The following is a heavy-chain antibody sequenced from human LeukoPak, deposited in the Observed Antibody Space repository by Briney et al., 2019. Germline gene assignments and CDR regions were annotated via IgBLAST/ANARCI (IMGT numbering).Heavy chain of an antibody. J-gene: IGHJ3*02. Sequence: GSGPTLVKPTQTLTLTCTFSGFSLSASGVGVGWIRQPPGKALEWLALIYWNDDKRYSPSLKSRLTITKDTSKNQVVLTMTNMDPVDTATYYCAHELYSSGWPDDAFDIWGQGTMVTVSS. CDR1: GFSLSASGVG. V-gene: IGHV2-5*01. CDR2: IYWNDDK. D-gene: IGHD6-19*01. CDR3: AHELYSSGWPDDAFDI.